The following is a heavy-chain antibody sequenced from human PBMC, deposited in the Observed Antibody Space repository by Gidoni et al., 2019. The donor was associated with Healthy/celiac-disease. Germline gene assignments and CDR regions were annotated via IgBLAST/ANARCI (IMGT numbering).Heavy chain of an antibody. CDR2: ISGSGGST. Sequence: EVQLLESGGGLVQPGGSLRLSCAASGFTFSRYAMSWVRQAPGKGLEWVSAISGSGGSTYYADSVKGRFTISRDNSKNTLYLQMNSLRAEDTAVYYCAKDSPTYYYDSSGYSDAFDIWGQGTMVTVSS. CDR1: GFTFSRYA. V-gene: IGHV3-23*01. CDR3: AKDSPTYYYDSSGYSDAFDI. D-gene: IGHD3-22*01. J-gene: IGHJ3*02.